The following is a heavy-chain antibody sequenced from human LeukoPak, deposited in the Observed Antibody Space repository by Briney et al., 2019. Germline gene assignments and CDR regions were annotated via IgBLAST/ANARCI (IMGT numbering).Heavy chain of an antibody. D-gene: IGHD5-18*01. CDR3: ARTRGYSYGYEGNWFDP. J-gene: IGHJ5*02. Sequence: PGGSLRLSCAASGFTFSSYGMHWVRQAPGKGLEWVAVIWYDGSKKYYADSVKGRFTISRHNSKNTLYLQMNSLRAEDTAVYYCARTRGYSYGYEGNWFDPWGQGTLVTVSS. V-gene: IGHV3-33*01. CDR2: IWYDGSKK. CDR1: GFTFSSYG.